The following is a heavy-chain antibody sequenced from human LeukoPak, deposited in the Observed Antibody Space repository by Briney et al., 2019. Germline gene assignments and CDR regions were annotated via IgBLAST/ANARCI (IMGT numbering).Heavy chain of an antibody. CDR2: IYYSGST. CDR3: ARISVRSYLPGNWFDP. V-gene: IGHV4-39*07. Sequence: NPSETLSLTCTVSGGSISSSSYYWGWIRQPPGKGLEWIGSIYYSGSTYYNPSLKSRVTISVDTSKNQFSLKLSSVTAADTAVYYCARISVRSYLPGNWFDPWGQGTLVTVSS. CDR1: GGSISSSSYY. D-gene: IGHD3-10*01. J-gene: IGHJ5*02.